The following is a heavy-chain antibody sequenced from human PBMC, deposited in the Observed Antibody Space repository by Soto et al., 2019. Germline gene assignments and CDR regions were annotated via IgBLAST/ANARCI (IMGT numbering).Heavy chain of an antibody. J-gene: IGHJ4*02. V-gene: IGHV4-31*03. D-gene: IGHD2-8*01. CDR2: IYYSGST. CDR3: ASGTKAPGDY. CDR1: GGSISSGGYY. Sequence: PSETLSLTCTVSGGSISSGGYYWSWIRQHPGKGLEWIGYIYYSGSTYYNPSLKSRVTISVDTSKNRFSLKLSSVTAADTAVYYCASGTKAPGDYWGQGTLVTVYS.